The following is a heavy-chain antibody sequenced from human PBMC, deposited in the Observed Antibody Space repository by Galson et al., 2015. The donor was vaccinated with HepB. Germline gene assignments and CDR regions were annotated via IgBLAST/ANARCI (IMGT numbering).Heavy chain of an antibody. CDR3: TRGSYWKGC. CDR2: IRGKGSGETT. D-gene: IGHD1-26*01. Sequence: SLRLSCAASGFIFRDFAMSWFRQAPGKGLEWVGFIRGKGSGETTGYAASVKGRFTISRDDSKSIAYLQMDSLKTEDTAVYYCTRGSYWKGCWGQGTLVTVSS. CDR1: GFIFRDFA. J-gene: IGHJ4*02. V-gene: IGHV3-49*03.